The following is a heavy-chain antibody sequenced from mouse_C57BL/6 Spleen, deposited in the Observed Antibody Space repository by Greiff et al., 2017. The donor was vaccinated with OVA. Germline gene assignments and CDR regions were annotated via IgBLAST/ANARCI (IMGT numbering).Heavy chain of an antibody. V-gene: IGHV1-50*01. J-gene: IGHJ2*01. CDR3: ARYGGRYFDY. Sequence: QVHVKQSGAELVKPGASVKLSCKASGYTFTSYWMQWVKQRPGQGLEWIGEIDPSDSYTNYNQKFKGKATLTVDTSSSTAYMQLSSLTSEDSAVYYCARYGGRYFDYWGQGTTLTVSS. D-gene: IGHD1-1*01. CDR2: IDPSDSYT. CDR1: GYTFTSYW.